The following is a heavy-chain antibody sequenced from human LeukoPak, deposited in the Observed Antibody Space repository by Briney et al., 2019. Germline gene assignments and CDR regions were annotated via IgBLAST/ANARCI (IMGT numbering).Heavy chain of an antibody. V-gene: IGHV1-69*04. CDR2: IIPILGIA. CDR1: GGTFSSYA. D-gene: IGHD3-22*01. CDR3: ARARGYDSILTLVDY. Sequence: SVKVSCKASGGTFSSYAISWVRQAPGQGLEWMGRIIPILGIANYAQKFQGRVTITADQSTSTAYMELSSLRSEDTAVYYCARARGYDSILTLVDYWGQGTLVTVSS. J-gene: IGHJ4*02.